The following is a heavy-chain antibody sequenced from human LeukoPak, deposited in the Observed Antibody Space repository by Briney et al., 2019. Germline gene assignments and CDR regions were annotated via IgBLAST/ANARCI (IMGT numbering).Heavy chain of an antibody. Sequence: GGSLRLSCAVSGITFSSYSMNWVRQAPGKGLEWVSSISSSSTYIYYADSVRGRFTISRDNAKNSLYLQLNSLRAEDTAVYYCARLYGDYYFDYWGQGTLVTVSS. V-gene: IGHV3-21*01. CDR2: ISSSSTYI. CDR1: GITFSSYS. CDR3: ARLYGDYYFDY. D-gene: IGHD2-8*01. J-gene: IGHJ4*02.